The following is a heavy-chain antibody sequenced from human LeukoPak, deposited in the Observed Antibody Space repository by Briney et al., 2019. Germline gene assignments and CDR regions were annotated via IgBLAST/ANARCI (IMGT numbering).Heavy chain of an antibody. V-gene: IGHV4-39*07. CDR1: GGSISSSSYY. CDR3: ARDYKPRDWYPLFNWFDP. D-gene: IGHD3-9*01. J-gene: IGHJ5*02. CDR2: IYCSGST. Sequence: PSETLSLTCTVSGGSISSSSYYWGWIRQPPGKGLEWIGSIYCSGSTYYNPSLKSRVTISVDTSKNQFSLKLSSVTAADTAVYYCARDYKPRDWYPLFNWFDPWGQGTLVTVSS.